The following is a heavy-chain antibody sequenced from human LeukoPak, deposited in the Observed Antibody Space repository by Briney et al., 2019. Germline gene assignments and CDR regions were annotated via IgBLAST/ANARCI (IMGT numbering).Heavy chain of an antibody. CDR2: IYYSGST. D-gene: IGHD3-10*01. V-gene: IGHV4-39*01. Sequence: SETLSLTCTVSGGSISSSSYYWGWIRQPPGKGLEWIGIIYYSGSTYYNPSLKSRVAISVDTSKNQFSLKLSSVTAADTAVYYCARHFALWSIFEYWGQGTLVTVSS. J-gene: IGHJ4*02. CDR3: ARHFALWSIFEY. CDR1: GGSISSSSYY.